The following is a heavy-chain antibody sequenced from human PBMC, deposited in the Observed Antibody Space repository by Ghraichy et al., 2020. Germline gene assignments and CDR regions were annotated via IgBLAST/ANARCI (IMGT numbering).Heavy chain of an antibody. CDR1: GFTFNNYA. CDR2: VIGSGSYT. CDR3: AKDRLSGTYPYHFAY. J-gene: IGHJ4*02. V-gene: IGHV3-23*01. Sequence: GGSLRLSCAASGFTFNNYAMSWVRQAPGKGLEWVSAVIGSGSYTYYADSVQGRFSISRDNSENTVFLQMNSLRVEDTAIYYCAKDRLSGTYPYHFAYWGQGMLVTVSS. D-gene: IGHD1-26*01.